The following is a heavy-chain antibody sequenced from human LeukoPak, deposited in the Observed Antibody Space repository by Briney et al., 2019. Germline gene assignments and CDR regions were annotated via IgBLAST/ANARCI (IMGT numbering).Heavy chain of an antibody. CDR2: IKQDGSEK. Sequence: PGGSLRLSCAASGFTFSSYWMSWVRQAPGKGLDWVANIKQDGSEKYYVDSVRGRFTISRDNAKNSLYLQMNSLRAEDTAVYYCARERIAAAGTFGYWGQGTLVTVSS. CDR3: ARERIAAAGTFGY. J-gene: IGHJ4*02. D-gene: IGHD6-13*01. CDR1: GFTFSSYW. V-gene: IGHV3-7*01.